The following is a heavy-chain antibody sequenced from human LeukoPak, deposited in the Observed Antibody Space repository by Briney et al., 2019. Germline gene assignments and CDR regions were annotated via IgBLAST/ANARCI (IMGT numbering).Heavy chain of an antibody. Sequence: PSETLSLTCAVYGGSFSGYYWSWIRQPPGKGLEWIGEINHSGSTNYNPSLKSRVTISVDTSKNQFSLKLSSVTAADTAVYYCARGRRGMAVTPFRYFDYWGQGTLVTVSS. CDR1: GGSFSGYY. CDR2: INHSGST. D-gene: IGHD4-23*01. V-gene: IGHV4-34*01. J-gene: IGHJ4*02. CDR3: ARGRRGMAVTPFRYFDY.